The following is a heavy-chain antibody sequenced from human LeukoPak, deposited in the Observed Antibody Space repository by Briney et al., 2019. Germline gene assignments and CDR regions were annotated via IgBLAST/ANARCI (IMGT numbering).Heavy chain of an antibody. Sequence: SETLSLTCTVSGGSISSSSYYWSWIRQPPGKGLEWIGYIYYSGSTNYNPSLKSRVTISIDTSKNQFSLKLNSVTASDTAVYYCARRGSSWFYFDYWGQGSLVTVSS. CDR1: GGSISSSSYY. J-gene: IGHJ4*02. V-gene: IGHV4-61*05. CDR3: ARRGSSWFYFDY. D-gene: IGHD6-13*01. CDR2: IYYSGST.